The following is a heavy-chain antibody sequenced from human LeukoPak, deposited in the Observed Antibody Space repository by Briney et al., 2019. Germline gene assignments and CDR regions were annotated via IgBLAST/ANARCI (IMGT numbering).Heavy chain of an antibody. J-gene: IGHJ4*02. V-gene: IGHV3-7*05. Sequence: PGGSLRLSCAASGFTFSSYWMNWVRQAPGKGLEWVANIKQDGSEKYYVDSVKGRFTISRDNAKNSLYLQMNSLRAEDTAVYYCARDRRFGELGVYYFDYWGQGTLVTVSS. CDR1: GFTFSSYW. CDR2: IKQDGSEK. CDR3: ARDRRFGELGVYYFDY. D-gene: IGHD3-10*01.